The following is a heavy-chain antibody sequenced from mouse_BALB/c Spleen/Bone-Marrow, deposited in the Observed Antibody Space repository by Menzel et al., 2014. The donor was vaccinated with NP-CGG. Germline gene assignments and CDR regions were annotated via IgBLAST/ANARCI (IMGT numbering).Heavy chain of an antibody. CDR1: GFNIKDTY. CDR3: VSYYYGNYFDS. D-gene: IGHD1-1*01. V-gene: IGHV14-3*02. J-gene: IGHJ2*01. Sequence: VQLQQSGAELVKPGASVKLSCTASGFNIKDTYMHWVKQRPEQSLEWIGRIDPTNGNTKYDPKSQGKATITADTSSNTAYLQLSSLTSEDTAAYYCVSYYYGNYFDSWGQGTTLTVSS. CDR2: IDPTNGNT.